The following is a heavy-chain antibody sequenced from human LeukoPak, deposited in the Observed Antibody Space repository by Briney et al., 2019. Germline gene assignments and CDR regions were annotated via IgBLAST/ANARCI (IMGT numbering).Heavy chain of an antibody. CDR1: GYSFTSYW. J-gene: IGHJ5*02. CDR2: IYPGDSDT. CDR3: ARLRIPMGWFDP. Sequence: PGESLKISCKGSGYSFTSYWIGWVRQVPGKGLEWMGIIYPGDSDTRYSPSFQGQVTISADKSISTAYLQWSSLKATETARYHRARLRIPMGWFDPRGQGTLVSVSS. V-gene: IGHV5-51*01.